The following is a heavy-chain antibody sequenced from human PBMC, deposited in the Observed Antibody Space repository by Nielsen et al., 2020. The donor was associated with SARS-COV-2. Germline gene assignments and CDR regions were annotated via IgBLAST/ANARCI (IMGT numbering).Heavy chain of an antibody. D-gene: IGHD2-15*01. Sequence: LRLSCTVSGGSISSGGYYWSWIRQHPGKGLEWIGYIYYSGSTYYNPSLKSRVTISVDTSKNQFSLKLSSVTAADTAVYYCARGYCSGGSCYSLGYFDYWGQGTLVTVSS. J-gene: IGHJ4*02. CDR3: ARGYCSGGSCYSLGYFDY. V-gene: IGHV4-31*03. CDR2: IYYSGST. CDR1: GGSISSGGYY.